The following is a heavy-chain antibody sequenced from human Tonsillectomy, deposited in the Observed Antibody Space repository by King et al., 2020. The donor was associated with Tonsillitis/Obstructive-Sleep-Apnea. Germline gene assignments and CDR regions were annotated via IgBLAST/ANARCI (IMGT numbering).Heavy chain of an antibody. CDR2: ISYDGSNK. V-gene: IGHV3-30*04. J-gene: IGHJ4*02. Sequence: VQLVESGGGVVQPGRSLRLSCAASGFTFSSYAMHWVRQAPGKGLEWVAVISYDGSNKYYADSVKGRFTISRDNSKNTLYLQMNSLRAEDTAVYYCARDRKLGGEGGFDYWGQGTLVTVSS. D-gene: IGHD1-14*01. CDR3: ARDRKLGGEGGFDY. CDR1: GFTFSSYA.